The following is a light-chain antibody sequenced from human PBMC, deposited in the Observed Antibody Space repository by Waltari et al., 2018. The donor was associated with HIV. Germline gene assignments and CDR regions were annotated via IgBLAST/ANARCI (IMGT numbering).Light chain of an antibody. CDR1: SSHLAGNP. V-gene: IGLV1-44*01. J-gene: IGLJ2*01. CDR3: AAWDDSLNDVV. Sequence: QSVLTRPPSPPRTPAQRATISGSGSSSHLAGNPVHCYQPPPGTAPRLPIYRNNQRPSGVPDRFSGAKSGTSASLAISGLQSEDEADYYCAAWDDSLNDVVFGGGTKLTVL. CDR2: RNN.